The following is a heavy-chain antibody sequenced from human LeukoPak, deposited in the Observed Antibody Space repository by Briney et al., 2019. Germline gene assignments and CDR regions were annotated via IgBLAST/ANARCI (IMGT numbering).Heavy chain of an antibody. Sequence: SETLSLTCTVSGGSISSYYWSWIRQPPGKGLEWIGYIYYSGSTYYNPSLRSRVTISVDTSKNQFSLKLSSVTAADTAVYHCARSSKGRYYYDSSGFSYYYYYMDVWGKGTTVTISS. J-gene: IGHJ6*03. CDR1: GGSISSYY. D-gene: IGHD3-22*01. V-gene: IGHV4-59*01. CDR2: IYYSGST. CDR3: ARSSKGRYYYDSSGFSYYYYYMDV.